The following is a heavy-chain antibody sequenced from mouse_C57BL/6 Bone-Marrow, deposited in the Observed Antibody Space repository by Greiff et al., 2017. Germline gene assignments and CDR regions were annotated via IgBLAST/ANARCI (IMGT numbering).Heavy chain of an antibody. CDR1: GFTFSDYY. CDR2: ISNGGGST. J-gene: IGHJ3*01. V-gene: IGHV5-12*01. Sequence: EVMLVESGGGLVQPGGSLKLSCAASGFTFSDYYMYWVRQTPEKRLEWVAYISNGGGSTYYPDTVKGRFTISRDNAKNTLYLQMSRLKSEDTAMYYCARSITTVVAREFAYWGQGTLVTVSA. D-gene: IGHD1-1*01. CDR3: ARSITTVVAREFAY.